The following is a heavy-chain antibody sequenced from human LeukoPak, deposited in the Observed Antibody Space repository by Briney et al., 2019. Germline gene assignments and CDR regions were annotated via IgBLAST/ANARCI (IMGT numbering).Heavy chain of an antibody. CDR3: ASSLIRGGSAYQNNFDY. Sequence: KPSETLSLTCTVSGGSISSSSYYWGWIRQPPGKGLEWIGRIYYSGSTYYNPSLKSRVTISVDTSKNQFSLKLSSVIAADTAVYYCASSLIRGGSAYQNNFDYWGQGTLVTVSS. V-gene: IGHV4-39*01. J-gene: IGHJ4*02. D-gene: IGHD3-22*01. CDR2: IYYSGST. CDR1: GGSISSSSYY.